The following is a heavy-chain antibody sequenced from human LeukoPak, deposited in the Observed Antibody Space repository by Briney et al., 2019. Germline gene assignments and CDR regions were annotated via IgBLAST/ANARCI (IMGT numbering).Heavy chain of an antibody. D-gene: IGHD5-12*01. CDR3: ARDDNIVAHNFDY. CDR1: GFTFSTYE. Sequence: GGSLRLSCAASGFTFSTYEMNWVRQAPGKGLEWVSYISGTGTTIYYADSVKGRFTISRDNAKNSLYLQMNSLRAEDTAVYYCARDDNIVAHNFDYWGQGTLVTVSS. V-gene: IGHV3-48*03. J-gene: IGHJ4*02. CDR2: ISGTGTTI.